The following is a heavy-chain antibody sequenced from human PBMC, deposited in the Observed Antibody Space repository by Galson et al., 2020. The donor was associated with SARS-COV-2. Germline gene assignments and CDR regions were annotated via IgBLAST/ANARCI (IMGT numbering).Heavy chain of an antibody. V-gene: IGHV3-30-3*02. CDR2: IQYDGSNK. CDR1: GFTFSSYA. CDR3: AKYGGFYDDWDE. D-gene: IGHD3-16*01. Sequence: GGPLRLSCAASGFTFSSYAMPWVRQPPGKGLEGVAVIQYDGSNKYYADSVKGRFTISRDNSKNTVYLQMNGLRAEDTARYYCAKYGGFYDDWDEWGQGTLVTVSS. J-gene: IGHJ4*03.